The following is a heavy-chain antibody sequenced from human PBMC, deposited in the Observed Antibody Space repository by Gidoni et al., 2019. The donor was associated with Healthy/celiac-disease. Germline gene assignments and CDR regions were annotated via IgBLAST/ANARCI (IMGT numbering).Heavy chain of an antibody. CDR2: IKQDGSEK. J-gene: IGHJ6*02. CDR3: ARGYYYDSSGYYYVDYYYGMDV. D-gene: IGHD3-22*01. V-gene: IGHV3-7*04. Sequence: EVQLVESGGGLVQPGGSLRLSCVASGFTFSSYWMSWVRQAPGKGLEWVANIKQDGSEKYYVDAVKGRFTISRDNAKNSLYLQMNSLRAEDTAVYYCARGYYYDSSGYYYVDYYYGMDVWGQGTTVTVSS. CDR1: GFTFSSYW.